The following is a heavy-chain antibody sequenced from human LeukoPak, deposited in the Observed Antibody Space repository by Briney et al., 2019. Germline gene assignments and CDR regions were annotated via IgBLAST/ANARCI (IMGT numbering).Heavy chain of an antibody. CDR2: VYYSGST. V-gene: IGHV4-39*07. CDR1: GGSISSSGYY. D-gene: IGHD1-26*01. Sequence: SETLSLTCTVSGGSISSSGYYWGWVRQSPGKGLEWIGTVYYSGSTYYNPSLKSRVTMSLDTSKNQFSLKLSSVTAADTAVYYCARAAHSGSLAPFDYWGQGTLVTVSS. CDR3: ARAAHSGSLAPFDY. J-gene: IGHJ4*02.